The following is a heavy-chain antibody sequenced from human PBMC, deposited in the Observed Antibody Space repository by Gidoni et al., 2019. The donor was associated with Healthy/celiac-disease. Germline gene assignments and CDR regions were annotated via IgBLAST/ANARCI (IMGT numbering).Heavy chain of an antibody. V-gene: IGHV2-5*02. Sequence: QITLKESGPTLVKPTQTLTLTCTFSGFSLSTSGVGVGWIRQPPGKALEWLALIYWDDDKRYSPSLKSRLTITKDTSKNQVVLTMTNMDPVDTATYYCAHRRSYDYIWGTYFDYWGQGTLVTVSS. D-gene: IGHD3-16*01. CDR3: AHRRSYDYIWGTYFDY. CDR2: IYWDDDK. J-gene: IGHJ4*02. CDR1: GFSLSTSGVG.